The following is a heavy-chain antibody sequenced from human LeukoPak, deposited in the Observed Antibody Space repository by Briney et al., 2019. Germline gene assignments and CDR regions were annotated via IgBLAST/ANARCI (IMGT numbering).Heavy chain of an antibody. CDR1: GGSISSGSDY. CDR2: SYSSGST. V-gene: IGHV4-61*02. J-gene: IGHJ4*02. CDR3: ARKTPMAEAYYFDY. D-gene: IGHD5-18*01. Sequence: PSETLSLTCTVSGGSISSGSDYCSWIRQPAGKGLEWIGRSYSSGSTNYNPSLKSRVTISLDTSKNQFSLKLTSVTAADTAVYYCARKTPMAEAYYFDYWGQGTLVTVSS.